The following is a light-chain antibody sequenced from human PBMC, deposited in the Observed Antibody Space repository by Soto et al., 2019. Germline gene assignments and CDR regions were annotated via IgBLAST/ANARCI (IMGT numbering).Light chain of an antibody. CDR2: GAS. V-gene: IGKV3-20*01. CDR3: QKYNSAPLT. Sequence: EIVLTQSPGTLSLSPGERATLSCRASQSVSSSSLAWYQQKPGQAPRLLIYGASSRATGIPDRFSGSGSGTDFTLTISRLEPEDVAAYYCQKYNSAPLTFGGGTKVDIK. CDR1: QSVSSSS. J-gene: IGKJ4*01.